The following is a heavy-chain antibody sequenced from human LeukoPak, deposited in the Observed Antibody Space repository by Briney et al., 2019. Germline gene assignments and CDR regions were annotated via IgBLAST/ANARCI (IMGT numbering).Heavy chain of an antibody. V-gene: IGHV1-2*02. CDR3: ARNQKWELLYYFDY. D-gene: IGHD1-26*01. CDR1: GYTFTGYY. J-gene: IGHJ4*02. Sequence: ASVKVSCKASGYTFTGYYMHWVRRAPGQGLEWMGWINPNSGGTNYAQKFQGRVTMTRDTSITTAYMELGRLRSDDTAVYYCARNQKWELLYYFDYWGQGTLVTVSS. CDR2: INPNSGGT.